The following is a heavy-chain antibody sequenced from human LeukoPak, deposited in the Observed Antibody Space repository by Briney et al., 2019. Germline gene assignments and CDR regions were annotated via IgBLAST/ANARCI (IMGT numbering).Heavy chain of an antibody. CDR3: ARDNILTGYYTDYYYGMDV. CDR1: GYTFTSDA. D-gene: IGHD3-9*01. J-gene: IGHJ6*02. Sequence: ASVKVSCKASGYTFTSDAINWVRQAPGQGLEWMGWINTNSGNPTYAQDFTGRFVFSLDTSVSTAYLQISSLKAEDTAVYYCARDNILTGYYTDYYYGMDVWGQGTTVTVSS. V-gene: IGHV7-4-1*02. CDR2: INTNSGNP.